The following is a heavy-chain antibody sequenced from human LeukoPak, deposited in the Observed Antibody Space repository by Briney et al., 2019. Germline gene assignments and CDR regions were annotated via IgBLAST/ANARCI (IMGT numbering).Heavy chain of an antibody. CDR3: AREYEEQWLVRGWFDP. J-gene: IGHJ5*02. V-gene: IGHV4-39*07. D-gene: IGHD6-19*01. CDR1: GGSISSSSYY. Sequence: SETLSLTCTVSGGSISSSSYYWGWIRQPPGKGLEWIGSIYYSGSTYYNPSLKSRVTISVDTSKNQFSLKLSSVTAADTAVYYCAREYEEQWLVRGWFDPWGQGTLVTVSS. CDR2: IYYSGST.